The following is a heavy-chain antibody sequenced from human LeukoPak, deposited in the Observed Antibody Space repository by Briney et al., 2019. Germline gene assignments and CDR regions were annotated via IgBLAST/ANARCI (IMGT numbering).Heavy chain of an antibody. CDR1: GFTFSSYA. D-gene: IGHD6-13*01. V-gene: IGHV3-23*01. CDR3: AKDCGSIAAAALGWFDP. J-gene: IGHJ5*02. CDR2: ISGSGGST. Sequence: GGSLRLSCAASGFTFSSYAMSWVRQAPGKGLEWVSAISGSGGSTYYADSVKGRFTISRDNSKNTLYLQMNSLRAEDTAVYYCAKDCGSIAAAALGWFDPWGQGTLVTVSS.